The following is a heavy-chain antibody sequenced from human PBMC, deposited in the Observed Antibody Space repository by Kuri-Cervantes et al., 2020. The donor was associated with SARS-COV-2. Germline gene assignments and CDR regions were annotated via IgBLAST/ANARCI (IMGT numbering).Heavy chain of an antibody. CDR1: GFTFSGSA. V-gene: IGHV3-48*04. CDR2: ISSSGSTI. D-gene: IGHD2-2*01. CDR3: ARELVVPAAIGDCYGMDV. J-gene: IGHJ6*02. Sequence: GESLKISCAASGFTFSGSAMHWVRQASGKGLEWVSYISSSGSTIYYADSVKGRFTISRDNAKNSLYLQMNSLRAEDTAVYYCARELVVPAAIGDCYGMDVWGQGTMVTVSS.